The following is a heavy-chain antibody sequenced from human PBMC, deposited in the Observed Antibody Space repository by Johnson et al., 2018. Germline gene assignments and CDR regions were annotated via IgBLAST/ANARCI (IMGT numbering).Heavy chain of an antibody. CDR1: GGSISSYY. Sequence: QVQLQESGPGLVKPSESLSLTCTVSGGSISSYYWSWIRQPPGKGLEWIGLIYYSGSTNYNPSLKSRVTISVDTSQNQFSLKLSSLTAADTAVYYCAILNPAGYGVDVWGQGTTVTVSS. V-gene: IGHV4-59*03. CDR2: IYYSGST. J-gene: IGHJ6*02. CDR3: AILNPAGYGVDV.